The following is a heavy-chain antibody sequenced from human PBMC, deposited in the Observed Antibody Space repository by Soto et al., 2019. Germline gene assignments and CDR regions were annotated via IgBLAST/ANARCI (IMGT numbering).Heavy chain of an antibody. J-gene: IGHJ3*02. CDR2: ISAYNGNT. D-gene: IGHD3-22*01. CDR1: GYTFTGYG. CDR3: ARDRDSSGYIYAFDI. Sequence: ASVKVSCKASGYTFTGYGISWVRQAPGQGLEWKGWISAYNGNTNYVQKLQGRVTMTTDTSTSTAYMELRSLRSDDTALYYCARDRDSSGYIYAFDIWGQGTMVTVSS. V-gene: IGHV1-18*01.